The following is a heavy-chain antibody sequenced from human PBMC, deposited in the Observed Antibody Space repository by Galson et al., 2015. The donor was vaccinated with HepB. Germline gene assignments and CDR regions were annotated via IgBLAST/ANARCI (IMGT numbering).Heavy chain of an antibody. CDR3: ATKSKPYYYDPFGTVGPFDI. CDR1: GYTLTELS. J-gene: IGHJ3*02. D-gene: IGHD3-22*01. Sequence: SVKVSCKVSGYTLTELSMHWVRQAPGKGLEWMGGFDPEDGETIYAQKFQGRVTMTEDTSTDAAYMELSSLRSEDTAVYYCATKSKPYYYDPFGTVGPFDIWGQGTMVTVSS. CDR2: FDPEDGET. V-gene: IGHV1-24*01.